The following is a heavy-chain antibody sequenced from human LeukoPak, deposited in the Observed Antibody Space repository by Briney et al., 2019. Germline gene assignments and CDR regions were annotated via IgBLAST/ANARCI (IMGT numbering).Heavy chain of an antibody. CDR3: ARDTCGCGSGWHLYWYFDL. CDR1: GFTFSNAW. J-gene: IGHJ2*01. Sequence: PGGSLRLSCAASGFTFSNAWMSWVRQAPGKGLEWVGRIKSKTDGGTTDYAAPVKGRFTISRDDSKNTLYLQMDSLRAEDMAVYYCARDTCGCGSGWHLYWYFDLWGRGTLVTVSS. V-gene: IGHV3-15*01. D-gene: IGHD6-19*01. CDR2: IKSKTDGGTT.